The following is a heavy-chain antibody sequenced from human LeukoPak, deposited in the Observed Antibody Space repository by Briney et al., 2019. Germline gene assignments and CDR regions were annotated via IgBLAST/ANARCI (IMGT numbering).Heavy chain of an antibody. J-gene: IGHJ6*04. V-gene: IGHV1-24*01. D-gene: IGHD6-19*01. CDR1: GYTLTELS. CDR2: FDPEDGET. Sequence: ASVKVSCKVSGYTLTELSMHWVRQAPGKGLEWMAGFDPEDGETIYAQKFQGRVTMTEDTSTDTAYMELSSLRSEDTAVYYCATDNYSSGWYDYFYYYGMDVWGKGTTVTVSS. CDR3: ATDNYSSGWYDYFYYYGMDV.